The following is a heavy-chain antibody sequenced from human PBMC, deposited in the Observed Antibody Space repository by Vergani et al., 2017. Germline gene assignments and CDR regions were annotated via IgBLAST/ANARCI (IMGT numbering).Heavy chain of an antibody. V-gene: IGHV3-33*01. CDR2: IWYDGSNK. J-gene: IGHJ6*02. Sequence: QVQLVESGGGVVQPGRSLRLSCAASGFTFSSYGMHWVRQAPGKGLEWVAVIWYDGSNKYYADSVKGRFTISRDNSKNTLYLQMNSLRAEDTAVYYCARDALDPYRLLALYYYYGMDVWGQGTTVTVSS. CDR3: ARDALDPYRLLALYYYYGMDV. D-gene: IGHD2-2*01. CDR1: GFTFSSYG.